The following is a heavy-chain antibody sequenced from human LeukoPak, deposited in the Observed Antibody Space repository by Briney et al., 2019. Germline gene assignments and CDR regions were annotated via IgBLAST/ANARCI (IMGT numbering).Heavy chain of an antibody. CDR2: ISWNSGSI. V-gene: IGHV3-9*01. CDR1: GLTFSSYA. J-gene: IGHJ4*02. Sequence: HGGSLRLSCAASGLTFSSYAMSWVRQAPGKGLEGVSGISWNSGSIGYADSVKGRFTISRDNAKNSLYLQMNSLRAEDTALYYCAKGKAHAEYWGQGTLVTVSS. CDR3: AKGKAHAEY.